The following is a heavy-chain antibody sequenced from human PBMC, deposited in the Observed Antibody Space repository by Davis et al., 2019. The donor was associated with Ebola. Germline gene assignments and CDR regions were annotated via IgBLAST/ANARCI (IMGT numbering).Heavy chain of an antibody. CDR1: GYTFTGYY. CDR2: INPNSGGT. J-gene: IGHJ6*04. V-gene: IGHV1-2*06. D-gene: IGHD3-3*01. Sequence: ASVKVSCKASGYTFTGYYMHWVRQAPGQGLEWMGRINPNSGGTNYAQKFQGRVTMTRDTSISTAYMELSRLRSDDTAVYYCARDGGVYYDFWSEISRYYYGMDVWGKGTTVTVSS. CDR3: ARDGGVYYDFWSEISRYYYGMDV.